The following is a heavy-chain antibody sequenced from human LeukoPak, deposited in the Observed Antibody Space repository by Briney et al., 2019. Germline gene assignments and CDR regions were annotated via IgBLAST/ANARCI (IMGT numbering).Heavy chain of an antibody. V-gene: IGHV4-34*01. CDR3: ARIAAAGLVYGMDV. CDR2: INHSGST. CDR1: GGSFSGYY. J-gene: IGHJ6*02. D-gene: IGHD6-13*01. Sequence: SETLSLTCAVYGGSFSGYYWSWTRQPPGKGLEWIGEINHSGSTNYNPSLKSRVTISVDTSKNQFSLKLSSVTAADTAVYYCARIAAAGLVYGMDVWGQGTTVTVSS.